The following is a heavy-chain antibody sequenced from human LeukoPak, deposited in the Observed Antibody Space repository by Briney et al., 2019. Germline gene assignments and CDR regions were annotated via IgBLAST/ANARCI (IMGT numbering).Heavy chain of an antibody. V-gene: IGHV3-7*01. D-gene: IGHD2-15*01. CDR2: IKQDGSEK. J-gene: IGHJ4*02. CDR3: ARGVNNVVVVAATLGWYRFLDY. CDR1: GFTFSSYW. Sequence: GGSLRLSCAASGFTFSSYWMSWVRQAPGKGLEWVANIKQDGSEKYYVDSVKGRFTISRDNAKNSLYLQMNSLRAEDTAVYYCARGVNNVVVVAATLGWYRFLDYWGQGTLVTVS.